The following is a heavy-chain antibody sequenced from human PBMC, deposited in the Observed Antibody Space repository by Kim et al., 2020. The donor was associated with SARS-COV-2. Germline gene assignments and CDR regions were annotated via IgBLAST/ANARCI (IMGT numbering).Heavy chain of an antibody. CDR2: INHSGST. J-gene: IGHJ5*02. CDR1: GGSFSGYY. CDR3: ARGRITIFGVVMPFDP. Sequence: SETLSLTCAVYGGSFSGYYWSWIRQPPGKGLEWIGEINHSGSTNYNPSLKSRVTISVDTSKNQFSLKLSSVTAADTAVYYCARGRITIFGVVMPFDPWGQGTLVTVSS. V-gene: IGHV4-34*01. D-gene: IGHD3-3*01.